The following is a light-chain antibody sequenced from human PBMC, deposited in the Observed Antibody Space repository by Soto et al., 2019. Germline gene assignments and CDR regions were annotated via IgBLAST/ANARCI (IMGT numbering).Light chain of an antibody. Sequence: QSVLTQPPSVSAAPGQKVTISCSGSSSNIGNNYVSWYQQLPGTAPKLLIYENNKRPSGIPDRFSGSKSGTSATLGITGLQTGDEADYYCGTWDSSLSAVLFGGGTKVTV. V-gene: IGLV1-51*02. CDR1: SSNIGNNY. CDR3: GTWDSSLSAVL. CDR2: ENN. J-gene: IGLJ2*01.